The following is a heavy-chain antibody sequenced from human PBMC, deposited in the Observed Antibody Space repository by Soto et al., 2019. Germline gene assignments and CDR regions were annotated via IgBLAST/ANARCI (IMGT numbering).Heavy chain of an antibody. CDR1: GYTFTSYA. CDR2: INAGNGNT. CDR3: ARASASDAFDI. V-gene: IGHV1-3*01. J-gene: IGHJ3*02. Sequence: QVQLVQSGAEVKKPGASVKVSCKASGYTFTSYAMHWVRQAPGQRLEWMGWINAGNGNTKYSQKFQGRVTITRDTAASTAYMELSSLRSEDTAVYYCARASASDAFDIWGQGTMVTVSS. D-gene: IGHD2-15*01.